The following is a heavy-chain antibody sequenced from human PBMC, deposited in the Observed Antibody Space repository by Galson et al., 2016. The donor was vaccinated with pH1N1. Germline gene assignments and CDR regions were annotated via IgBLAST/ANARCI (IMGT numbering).Heavy chain of an antibody. CDR2: IIPIFGTA. CDR3: ARGQASVSTSYYYGMDV. Sequence: SVKVSCKASAGTFNNYPISWLRQAPGHGLEWMGRIIPIFGTANYAQKFQGRVTITADKSTSTAYMELSSLRSEDTAVYYCARGQASVSTSYYYGMDVWGQGTTVTVSS. J-gene: IGHJ6*02. V-gene: IGHV1-69*06. CDR1: AGTFNNYP. D-gene: IGHD4-11*01.